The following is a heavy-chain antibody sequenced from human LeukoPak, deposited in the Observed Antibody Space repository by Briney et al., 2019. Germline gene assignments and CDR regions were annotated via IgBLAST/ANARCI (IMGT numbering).Heavy chain of an antibody. J-gene: IGHJ3*02. D-gene: IGHD6-6*01. CDR2: ISSSRSSM. Sequence: GGSLRLSCAASGFTFSSYSMNWVRQAPGKGLEWVSYISSSRSSMYYADSVKGRFTISRDNAKNSLYLQMNSLRVEDTAIYYCAREYSSSSGKAFDIWGQRTMVTVSS. V-gene: IGHV3-48*04. CDR1: GFTFSSYS. CDR3: AREYSSSSGKAFDI.